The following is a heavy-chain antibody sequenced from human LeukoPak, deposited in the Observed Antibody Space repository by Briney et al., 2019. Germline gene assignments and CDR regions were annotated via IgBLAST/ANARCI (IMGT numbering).Heavy chain of an antibody. J-gene: IGHJ4*02. CDR3: ARVRYSGYDLDY. Sequence: GGSLRLSCAASGFTFDDYGMSWVRQAPGKGLEWVSGINWNGGSTGYADSVKGRFTISRDNAKNSLYLQMNSLRAEDTALYHCARVRYSGYDLDYWGQGTLVTVSS. CDR1: GFTFDDYG. V-gene: IGHV3-20*01. D-gene: IGHD5-12*01. CDR2: INWNGGST.